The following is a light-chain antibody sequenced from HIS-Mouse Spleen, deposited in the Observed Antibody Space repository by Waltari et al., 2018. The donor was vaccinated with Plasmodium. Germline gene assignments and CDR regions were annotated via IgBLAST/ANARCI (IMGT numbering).Light chain of an antibody. J-gene: IGLJ1*01. CDR3: CSYTGSYTYV. Sequence: QSALTQPRSVSGSPGQSVTISCTGTSSDVGGYNYVSWYQQHPGKAPKLRIYDVSKRPSGVPDRFSGSKSGNTASLTISGLQAEDEADYYCCSYTGSYTYVFGTGTKVTVL. CDR2: DVS. CDR1: SSDVGGYNY. V-gene: IGLV2-11*01.